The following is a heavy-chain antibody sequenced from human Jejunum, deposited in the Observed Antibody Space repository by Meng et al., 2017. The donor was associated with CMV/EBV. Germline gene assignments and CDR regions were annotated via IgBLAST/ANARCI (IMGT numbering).Heavy chain of an antibody. CDR1: GITFSTSW. Sequence: AASGITFSTSWMTWVRQAPGKGLEWVANMNQDGSEKYYVDSVKGRFTISRDNAKNSLYLQMNSLRAEDAAVYYCAKHTVGLRAFDIWGQGTMVTVSS. D-gene: IGHD2-15*01. J-gene: IGHJ3*02. CDR3: AKHTVGLRAFDI. CDR2: MNQDGSEK. V-gene: IGHV3-7*01.